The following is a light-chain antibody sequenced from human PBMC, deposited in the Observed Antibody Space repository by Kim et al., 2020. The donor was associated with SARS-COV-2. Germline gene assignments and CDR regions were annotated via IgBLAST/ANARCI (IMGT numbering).Light chain of an antibody. CDR3: GTWDSSLSAV. CDR2: DNN. J-gene: IGLJ1*01. Sequence: PGQKVTISCSGSSSNMGNNYVSWYQQLPGTAPKLLIYDNNKRPSGIPDRFSGSKSGTSATLAITGLQTGDEADYYCGTWDSSLSAVFGTGTKVTVL. CDR1: SSNMGNNY. V-gene: IGLV1-51*01.